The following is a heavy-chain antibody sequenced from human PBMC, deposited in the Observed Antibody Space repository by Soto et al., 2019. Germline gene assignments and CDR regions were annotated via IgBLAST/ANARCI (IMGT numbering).Heavy chain of an antibody. J-gene: IGHJ5*02. D-gene: IGHD3-9*01. V-gene: IGHV4-59*01. CDR1: SGSISSYY. CDR3: AADDYLTGFSYREIKWFDP. Sequence: SETLSLTCTVSSGSISSYYWSWIRQPPGKGLEWIGYIHYTGNTNSNPSLKGRVTLSIDPSWNQLSLKLRSVTAADTAVYYCAADDYLTGFSYREIKWFDPWGQGTLVTVSS. CDR2: IHYTGNT.